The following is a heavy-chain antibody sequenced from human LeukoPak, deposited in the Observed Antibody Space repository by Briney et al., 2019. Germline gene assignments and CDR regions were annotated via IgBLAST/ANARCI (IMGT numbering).Heavy chain of an antibody. J-gene: IGHJ4*02. V-gene: IGHV1-69*01. Sequence: ASVKVSCKASGGTFSSYAINWVRQAPGQGLEWMGGIIPIFGTANYAQKFQDRVTITADESTSAAYMELSSLRSEDTAIYYCASRLYCSNTRCRNFPFAYWGQGTLVTVSS. D-gene: IGHD2-2*01. CDR1: GGTFSSYA. CDR2: IIPIFGTA. CDR3: ASRLYCSNTRCRNFPFAY.